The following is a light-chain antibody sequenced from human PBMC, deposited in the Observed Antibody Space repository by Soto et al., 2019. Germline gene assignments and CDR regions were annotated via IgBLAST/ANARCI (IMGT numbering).Light chain of an antibody. J-gene: IGKJ5*01. Sequence: EVILTQSPATLSLSPGERATLSCRASQSVERYLAWYQQKPGQAPRLLIYDASNRATGIPARFSGSGSGTDFTLTISSLEPEDFAVYYCQQRKFWPPITFGQGTRLDIK. V-gene: IGKV3-11*01. CDR1: QSVERY. CDR3: QQRKFWPPIT. CDR2: DAS.